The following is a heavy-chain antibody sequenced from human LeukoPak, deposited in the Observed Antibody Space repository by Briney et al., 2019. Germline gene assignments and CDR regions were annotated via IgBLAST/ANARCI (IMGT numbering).Heavy chain of an antibody. CDR1: GGSINSFF. D-gene: IGHD3-3*02. J-gene: IGHJ4*02. CDR2: ISSTVST. V-gene: IGHV4-4*07. CDR3: ASGGPTHLYYFDY. Sequence: SETLSLTCTVSGGSINSFFWTWIRQPAGKGLECILLISSTVSTTSTPSLMRRFTMSVDTSKNQFSLRLSSVTAADTAVYYCASGGPTHLYYFDYWGQGTLVTVSS.